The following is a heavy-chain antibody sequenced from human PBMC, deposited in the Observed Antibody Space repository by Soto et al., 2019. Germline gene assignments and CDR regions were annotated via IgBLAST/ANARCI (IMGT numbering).Heavy chain of an antibody. V-gene: IGHV4-34*01. CDR1: GGSVNSGNYY. J-gene: IGHJ3*02. CDR3: ARVERGTATTVVDAFDI. CDR2: MSHSGGT. Sequence: QVQLQQWGAGLLKPSETLSLTCAVFGGSVNSGNYYWSWIRQPPGKGLEWIGEMSHSGGTHFNPSLKRRVTIAVDTSKNQFSLKRSSVTAADTALYYCARVERGTATTVVDAFDIWGPGTMVTVSS. D-gene: IGHD1-1*01.